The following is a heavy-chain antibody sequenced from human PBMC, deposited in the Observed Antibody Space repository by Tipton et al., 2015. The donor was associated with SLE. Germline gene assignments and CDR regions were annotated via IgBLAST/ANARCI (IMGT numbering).Heavy chain of an antibody. Sequence: GLVKPSETLSLTCTVSGGSLSSDYWSWLRQTPGKGLEWIGYTFYGGSTKYNPSLKSRVIISEDTSKNQFSLKLTSVTAADTAVYFCARGQVGPLRFDPWGQGTLVTVSS. D-gene: IGHD1-26*01. J-gene: IGHJ5*02. CDR3: ARGQVGPLRFDP. V-gene: IGHV4-59*12. CDR1: GGSLSSDY. CDR2: TFYGGST.